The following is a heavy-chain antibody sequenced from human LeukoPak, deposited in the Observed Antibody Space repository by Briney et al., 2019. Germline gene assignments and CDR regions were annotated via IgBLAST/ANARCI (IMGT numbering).Heavy chain of an antibody. CDR1: GGSISSYY. Sequence: SETLSLTCTVSGGSISSYYWSWIRQPPGEGLEWIGYIYYSGSTNYNPSLKSRVTISVDTSKNQFSLKLSSVTAADTAVYYCARSSGTYYDYVWGSYRYDYWGQGTLVTVSS. D-gene: IGHD3-16*02. J-gene: IGHJ4*02. V-gene: IGHV4-59*01. CDR3: ARSSGTYYDYVWGSYRYDY. CDR2: IYYSGST.